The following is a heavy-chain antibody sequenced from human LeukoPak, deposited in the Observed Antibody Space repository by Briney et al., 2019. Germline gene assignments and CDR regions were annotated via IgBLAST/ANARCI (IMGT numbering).Heavy chain of an antibody. Sequence: SETLSLTCTVSGGSISSYYWSWIRQPAGKGLEWIGRIYTSGSTNYNPSLKSRVTMSVDTSKNQFSLKLSSVTAADTAVYYCAKIVGATGVGAFDIWGQGTMVTVSS. V-gene: IGHV4-4*07. D-gene: IGHD1-26*01. CDR1: GGSISSYY. J-gene: IGHJ3*02. CDR2: IYTSGST. CDR3: AKIVGATGVGAFDI.